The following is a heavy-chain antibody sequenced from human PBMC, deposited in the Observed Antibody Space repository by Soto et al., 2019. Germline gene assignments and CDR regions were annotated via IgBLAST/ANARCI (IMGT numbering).Heavy chain of an antibody. V-gene: IGHV6-1*01. Sequence: SQTLSLTCAISGDSVSSNNAAWNWIRQSPSRGLEWLGRTYYRSKWYNDYAVSVKSRITINPDTSKNQFSLQLNSVTPEDTAVYYCARGSGWTHYYYYGMDVRGQGTTVTVSS. J-gene: IGHJ6*02. CDR2: TYYRSKWYN. D-gene: IGHD6-19*01. CDR1: GDSVSSNNAA. CDR3: ARGSGWTHYYYYGMDV.